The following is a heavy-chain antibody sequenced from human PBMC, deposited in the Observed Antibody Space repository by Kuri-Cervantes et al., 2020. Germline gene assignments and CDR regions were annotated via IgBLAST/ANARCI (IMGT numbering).Heavy chain of an antibody. CDR3: AKGPGGKLDAFDI. J-gene: IGHJ3*02. Sequence: GGSLRLSCAASGFTSDDYAMHWVRQAPGKGLEWVSGISWNSGSIGYADSVKGRFTISRDNAKNSLYLQMNSLRAEDTALYYCAKGPGGKLDAFDIWGQGTMVTVSS. D-gene: IGHD1-14*01. CDR2: ISWNSGSI. V-gene: IGHV3-9*02. CDR1: GFTSDDYA.